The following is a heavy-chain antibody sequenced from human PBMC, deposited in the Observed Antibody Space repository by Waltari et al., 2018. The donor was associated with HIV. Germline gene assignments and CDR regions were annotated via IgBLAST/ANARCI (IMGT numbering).Heavy chain of an antibody. J-gene: IGHJ4*02. Sequence: QVHLVQSGAEVKKPGSSVKVSCKASGDSITSYGISWVRQAPGQGLEWMGAIIPVFLTTHYATKFQGRVTMTEDTSTDTAYMELSSLRSEDTAVYYCAATDLTVTTTPRVPLDYWGQGTLVTVSS. D-gene: IGHD4-17*01. CDR1: GDSITSYG. CDR3: AATDLTVTTTPRVPLDY. V-gene: IGHV1-69*06. CDR2: IIPVFLTT.